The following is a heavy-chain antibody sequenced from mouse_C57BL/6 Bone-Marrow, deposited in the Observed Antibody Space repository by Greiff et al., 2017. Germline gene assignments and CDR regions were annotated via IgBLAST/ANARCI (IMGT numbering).Heavy chain of an antibody. CDR2: FHPYNDDT. D-gene: IGHD5-1*01. CDR1: GYTFTTYP. J-gene: IGHJ2*01. CDR3: ARSSTCFYYFDY. V-gene: IGHV1-47*01. Sequence: QVQLQQSGAELVKPGASVKMSCKASGYTFTTYPIEWMQQNPGKSLEWIGNFHPYNDDTKYNEKFKGKATLTVETSSNTVYLELSRLTSDDSAVYYCARSSTCFYYFDYWGQGTTLTVSS.